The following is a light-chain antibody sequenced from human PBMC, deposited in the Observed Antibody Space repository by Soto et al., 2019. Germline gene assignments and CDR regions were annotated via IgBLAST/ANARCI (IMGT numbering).Light chain of an antibody. J-gene: IGKJ2*01. Sequence: EMVMTQSPATLSVSPGERATLSCRASQSVSSNLAWYQQKPGQAPRLLIYGASTRATGIPARFSGRGSGAEFTLPISGLQSEDFAVYYCQQYNKWPYTFGQGTNLEIK. CDR2: GAS. CDR3: QQYNKWPYT. V-gene: IGKV3-15*01. CDR1: QSVSSN.